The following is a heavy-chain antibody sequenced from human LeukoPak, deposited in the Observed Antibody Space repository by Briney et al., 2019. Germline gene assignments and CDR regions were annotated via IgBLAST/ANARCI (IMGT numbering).Heavy chain of an antibody. CDR1: GASFNSDDQY. J-gene: IGHJ5*02. V-gene: IGHV4-30-4*08. CDR3: ARPYYYDSRIDP. D-gene: IGHD3-22*01. Sequence: SETLSLTCTVSGASFNSDDQYWNWIRQSPGKGLEWIGSIHPSGMLYNNPSLESRVTMSRDTSKNQFSLNLNSVTAADTAVYYCARPYYYDSRIDPWGQGTLVTVSS. CDR2: IHPSGML.